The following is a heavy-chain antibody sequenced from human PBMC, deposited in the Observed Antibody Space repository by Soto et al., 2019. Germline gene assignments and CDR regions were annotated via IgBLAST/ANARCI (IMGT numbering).Heavy chain of an antibody. D-gene: IGHD3-9*01. V-gene: IGHV1-69*13. J-gene: IGHJ6*04. Sequence: SVKVSCKASGGTFSSYAISWVRQAPGQGLEWMGGIIPIFGTANYAQKFQGRVTITADESTSTAYMELSSLRSEDTAVYYCARSYDILTGSGFSPYYYYYYGMDVWGKGTTVTVSS. CDR2: IIPIFGTA. CDR3: ARSYDILTGSGFSPYYYYYYGMDV. CDR1: GGTFSSYA.